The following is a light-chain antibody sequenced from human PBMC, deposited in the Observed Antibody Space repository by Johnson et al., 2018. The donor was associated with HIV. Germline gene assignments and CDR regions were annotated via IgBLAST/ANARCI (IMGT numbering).Light chain of an antibody. V-gene: IGLV1-51*01. CDR2: DNN. CDR1: SSNIGNNY. Sequence: QSVLTQPPSVSAAPGQKVTISCSGSSSNIGNNYVSWYQQLPGTAPKLLIYDNNKRPSGIPDRFSGSKSGTSASLAISGLQAEDEAEYYCAAWDDSLNASVFGTGTKVTVL. J-gene: IGLJ1*01. CDR3: AAWDDSLNASV.